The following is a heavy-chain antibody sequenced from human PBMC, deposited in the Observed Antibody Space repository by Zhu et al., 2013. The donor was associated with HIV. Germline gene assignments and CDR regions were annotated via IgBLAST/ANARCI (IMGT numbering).Heavy chain of an antibody. CDR1: GYTFIGYY. J-gene: IGHJ5*02. D-gene: IGHD1-7*01. Sequence: QVQVVQSGAEVKTPGASVKVSCKASGYTFIGYYIHWVRQAPGQGLEWMGWINPNSGGTNYAQKFQGRVTMTRDTSISTAYMELSRLRSDDTAVYYCARRTTIGNWFDPWGQGTLVTVSS. CDR3: ARRTTIGNWFDP. V-gene: IGHV1-2*02. CDR2: INPNSGGT.